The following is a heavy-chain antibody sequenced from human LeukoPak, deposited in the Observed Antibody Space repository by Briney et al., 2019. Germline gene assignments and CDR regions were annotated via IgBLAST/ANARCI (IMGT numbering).Heavy chain of an antibody. D-gene: IGHD5-24*01. CDR3: ARGVRWLPDDAFDI. Sequence: SETLSLTCTVSGGSISSYYWSWIRQPAGKGLEWIGRIYTSGSTNYNPSLKSRVTMSVDTSKNQFSLKLSSVTAADTAVYYCARGVRWLPDDAFDIWGQGTMVTVSS. CDR1: GGSISSYY. J-gene: IGHJ3*02. V-gene: IGHV4-4*07. CDR2: IYTSGST.